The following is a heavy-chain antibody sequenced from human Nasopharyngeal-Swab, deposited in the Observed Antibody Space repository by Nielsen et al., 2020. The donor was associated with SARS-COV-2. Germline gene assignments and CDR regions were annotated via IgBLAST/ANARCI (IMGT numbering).Heavy chain of an antibody. V-gene: IGHV4-59*08. Sequence: SETLSLTCTVSGGSISSYYWSWIRQPPGKGLEWIGYIYYSGSTNYNPSLKSRITISVDTSKNQFSLKLSSVPAADTAVSYCARYYYDRWGYSNFDYWGQGTLVTLSS. D-gene: IGHD3-22*01. J-gene: IGHJ4*02. CDR3: ARYYYDRWGYSNFDY. CDR1: GGSISSYY. CDR2: IYYSGST.